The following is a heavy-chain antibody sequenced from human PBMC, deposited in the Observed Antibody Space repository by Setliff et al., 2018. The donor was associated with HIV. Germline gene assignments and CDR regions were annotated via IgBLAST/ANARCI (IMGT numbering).Heavy chain of an antibody. CDR3: ARDSRDIVVVIAPEPEPFYYYGMDV. CDR1: GDTFNSHA. V-gene: IGHV1-69*13. J-gene: IGHJ6*04. CDR2: IIPIFGTP. D-gene: IGHD2-15*01. Sequence: ASVKVSCKASGDTFNSHAISWVRQAPGQGLEWMGGIIPIFGTPNYAQKFKGRLTITADESTSTVYMELSSLRSEDTAVYYCARDSRDIVVVIAPEPEPFYYYGMDVWGEGTTVTVSS.